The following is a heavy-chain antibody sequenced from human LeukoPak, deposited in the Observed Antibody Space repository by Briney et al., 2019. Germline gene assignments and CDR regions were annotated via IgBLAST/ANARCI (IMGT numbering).Heavy chain of an antibody. Sequence: SVKVSCKASGGTFSSYAISWVRQAPGQGLEWMGGIIPIFGTANYAQKFQGRVTITADESTGTAYMELSSLRSEDTAVYYCTIRYFDWLSLDYWGQGTLVTVSS. D-gene: IGHD3-9*01. V-gene: IGHV1-69*01. J-gene: IGHJ4*02. CDR1: GGTFSSYA. CDR3: TIRYFDWLSLDY. CDR2: IIPIFGTA.